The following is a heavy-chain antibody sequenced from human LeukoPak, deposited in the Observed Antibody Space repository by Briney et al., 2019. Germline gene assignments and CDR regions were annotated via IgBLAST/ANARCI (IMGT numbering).Heavy chain of an antibody. J-gene: IGHJ1*01. Sequence: GGSLRLSCAASGFTFSSYAMSWVRQAPGKGLEWVSAISGSGGSTYYADSVKGRFTISRDNSKNTLYLQMNSLRAEDTAVYYCARWAPTGHDYGGTPWGGEYFQHWGQGTLVTVSS. CDR1: GFTFSSYA. CDR2: ISGSGGST. CDR3: ARWAPTGHDYGGTPWGGEYFQH. D-gene: IGHD4-17*01. V-gene: IGHV3-23*01.